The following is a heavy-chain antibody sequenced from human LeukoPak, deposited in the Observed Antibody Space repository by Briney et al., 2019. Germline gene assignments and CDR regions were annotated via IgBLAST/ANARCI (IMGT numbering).Heavy chain of an antibody. J-gene: IGHJ4*02. CDR3: ARSTEYSSGSNGGYYFDY. Sequence: ASVKVSCKASGYIFTNYALHWVRQAPGQGLEWMGWINGGNGNTKYSQKFQDRVTITRDTSASTAYMELSSLRSEDTAIYYCARSTEYSSGSNGGYYFDYWGQGTLVTVSS. CDR2: INGGNGNT. V-gene: IGHV1-3*01. D-gene: IGHD6-19*01. CDR1: GYIFTNYA.